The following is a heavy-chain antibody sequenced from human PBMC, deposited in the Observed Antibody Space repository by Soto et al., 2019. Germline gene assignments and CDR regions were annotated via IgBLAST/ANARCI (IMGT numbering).Heavy chain of an antibody. J-gene: IGHJ6*03. CDR3: ARGGGEGDLRSGPKSSYYYYMDV. Sequence: GGSLRLSCAASGCPFRSYSMNWGLEATGLRLEWVSYISSSSSTIYYADAVKGRFTISRDNAKSSLYLQMNSLRAEDTAVYYCARGGGEGDLRSGPKSSYYYYMDVWGKGT. D-gene: IGHD3-3*01. CDR1: GCPFRSYS. V-gene: IGHV3-48*01. CDR2: ISSSSSTI.